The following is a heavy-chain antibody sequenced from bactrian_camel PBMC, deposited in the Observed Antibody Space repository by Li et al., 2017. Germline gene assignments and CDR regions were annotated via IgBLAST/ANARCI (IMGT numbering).Heavy chain of an antibody. D-gene: IGHD2*01. CDR1: GYTASSYS. CDR3: AVSIGQRCSSGSCYWYRGLFFNS. CDR2: IYTGGGST. J-gene: IGHJ6*01. Sequence: DVQLVESGGGSEQAGGSLRLSCAASGYTASSYSMAWFRQAPGKEREGVAIIYTGGGSTYYADSVKGRFTISQDNAKNTLYPQMNSLKPEDTAMYYCAVSIGQRCSSGSCYWYRGLFFNSWGQGTQVTVS. V-gene: IGHV3S31*01.